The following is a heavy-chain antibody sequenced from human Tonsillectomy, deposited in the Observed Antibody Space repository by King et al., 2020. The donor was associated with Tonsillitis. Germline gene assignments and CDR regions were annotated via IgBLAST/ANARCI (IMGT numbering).Heavy chain of an antibody. V-gene: IGHV2-70*01. CDR1: GFSLRTNGMC. Sequence: VTLKESGPALVKPTQTLTLTCTFSGFSLRTNGMCVSGIRQPPGKALEWLALINWDDDKYYNTSLRTRLTISKDTSKNQVVLTMTNMDPVDTATYYCARMRPHLTYDNWGQGTLVTVSS. D-gene: IGHD4/OR15-4a*01. CDR2: INWDDDK. CDR3: ARMRPHLTYDN. J-gene: IGHJ4*02.